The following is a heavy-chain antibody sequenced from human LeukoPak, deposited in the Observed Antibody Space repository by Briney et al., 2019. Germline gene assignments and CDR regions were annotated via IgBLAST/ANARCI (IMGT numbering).Heavy chain of an antibody. V-gene: IGHV1-18*01. CDR2: ISAYNGNT. J-gene: IGHJ4*02. D-gene: IGHD3-10*01. CDR1: GYTFTSYG. CDR3: ARAALGLLWFGELFFADY. Sequence: ASVKVSCKASGYTFTSYGISWVRQAPGQGLEWMGWISAYNGNTNYAQKLQGRVTMTTDTSTNTAYMELRSLRSDDTAVYYCARAALGLLWFGELFFADYWGQGTLVTVSS.